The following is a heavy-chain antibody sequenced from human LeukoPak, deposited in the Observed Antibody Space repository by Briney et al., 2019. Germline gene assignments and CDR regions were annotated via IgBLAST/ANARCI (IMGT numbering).Heavy chain of an antibody. CDR3: ARQTYSSGWYSDY. Sequence: GGSLRLSCAASGFTFSSYAMSWVRQAPAKGLEWVSAISGSGGSTYYADSVKGRFTISRDNSKNTLYLQMNSLRAEDTAVYYCARQTYSSGWYSDYWGQGTLVTVSS. CDR1: GFTFSSYA. CDR2: ISGSGGST. D-gene: IGHD6-19*01. J-gene: IGHJ4*02. V-gene: IGHV3-23*01.